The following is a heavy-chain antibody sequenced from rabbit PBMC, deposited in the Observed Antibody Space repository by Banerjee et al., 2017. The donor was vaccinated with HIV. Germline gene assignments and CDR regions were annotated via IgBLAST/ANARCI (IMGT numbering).Heavy chain of an antibody. V-gene: IGHV1S45*01. Sequence: QGQLEEAGGDLLKPAGSPIPPCTTSSGSFILKYEIFWVRRDPARGLVWIACINTTSCNTIYASCAKGRFSITKTASSTVALQMTSMTAAAAAAYFCARDLFDYGYAGYFDLWGQGTLVTDS. D-gene: IGHD6-1*01. J-gene: IGHJ4*01. CDR2: INTTSCNT. CDR1: SGSFILKYE. CDR3: ARDLFDYGYAGYFDL.